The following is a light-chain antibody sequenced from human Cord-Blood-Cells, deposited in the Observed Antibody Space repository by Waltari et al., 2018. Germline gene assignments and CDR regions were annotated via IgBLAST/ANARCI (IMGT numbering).Light chain of an antibody. V-gene: IGKV1-33*01. CDR3: QQYDNLPLT. Sequence: DIQMTQSTSSLSASVGDRLTITCQASQDINNYLNWYQQKPRKAPKLLIYDTSNLETGVPSRFSGSGSGTDFTFTISSLQPEDIATYYCQQYDNLPLTFGGGTKVEIK. CDR2: DTS. CDR1: QDINNY. J-gene: IGKJ4*01.